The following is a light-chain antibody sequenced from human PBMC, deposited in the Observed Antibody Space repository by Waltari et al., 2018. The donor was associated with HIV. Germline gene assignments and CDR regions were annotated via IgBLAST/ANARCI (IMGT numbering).Light chain of an antibody. J-gene: IGLJ3*02. Sequence: QSALTQPASVSGSPGQSITIPCTGTSSDVGNYNLVSWYQQHPGKVPKLIIFEVSERPSGVSDRFSGSKSVNTASLTISGLQAEDEADYYCCSYAGSSPLWVFGGGTKLTVL. CDR1: SSDVGNYNL. CDR2: EVS. V-gene: IGLV2-23*02. CDR3: CSYAGSSPLWV.